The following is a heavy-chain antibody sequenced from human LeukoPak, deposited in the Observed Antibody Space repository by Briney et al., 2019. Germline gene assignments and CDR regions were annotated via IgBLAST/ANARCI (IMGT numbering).Heavy chain of an antibody. J-gene: IGHJ4*02. Sequence: ASVKVSCKASGYTFTDYYMHWVRQVPGQGLEWMGWITTYNGNTNFAQKVQGRVTMTTDTSTSTAYMELRSLRSDDTAVYYCARCILATCRYLPSFDFWGQGTLVTVSS. D-gene: IGHD3-3*02. CDR3: ARCILATCRYLPSFDF. CDR2: ITTYNGNT. CDR1: GYTFTDYY. V-gene: IGHV1-18*04.